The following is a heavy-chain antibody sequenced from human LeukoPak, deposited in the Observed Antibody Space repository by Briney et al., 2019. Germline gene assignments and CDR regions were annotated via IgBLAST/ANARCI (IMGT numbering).Heavy chain of an antibody. CDR3: ARAPSEIGGYYPEYFRH. Sequence: AGSLRLSCAASVFTFSTYWMHWLRQAPGNGLVGVSRTKSDGGTTYADSVKGRFANSRDNAKKTVSLQMNSLRPEDTGVYYCARAPSEIGGYYPEYFRHWGQGTLVTVSS. D-gene: IGHD3-22*01. CDR2: TKSDGGT. J-gene: IGHJ1*01. CDR1: VFTFSTYW. V-gene: IGHV3-74*01.